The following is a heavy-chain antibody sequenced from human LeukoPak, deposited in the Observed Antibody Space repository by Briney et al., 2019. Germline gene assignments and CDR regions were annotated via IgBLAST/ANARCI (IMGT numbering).Heavy chain of an antibody. CDR1: EFTFSSYV. CDR2: IRYDGTNK. D-gene: IGHD6-13*01. CDR3: AKDKSSTNTYYMDV. V-gene: IGHV3-30*02. Sequence: PGGSLRLSCAASEFTFSSYVMHWVRQAPGKGLEWVAFIRYDGTNKYYADSVKGRFTISRDNSKNTLYLQMNSLRAEDTAVYYCAKDKSSTNTYYMDVWGKGTTVTISS. J-gene: IGHJ6*03.